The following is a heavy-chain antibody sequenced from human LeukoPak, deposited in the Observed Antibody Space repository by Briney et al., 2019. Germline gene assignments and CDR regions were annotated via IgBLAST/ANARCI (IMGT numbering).Heavy chain of an antibody. CDR3: ARGGKQLVRWKGWFDP. Sequence: SETLSLTCTVSGGSINSSSYYWGWIRQPPGKGLEWIGSIFYSGSTYYNPSLKSRVTISVDTSKNQFSLKLSSVTAADTAVYYCARGGKQLVRWKGWFDPWGQGTLVTVSS. CDR2: IFYSGST. V-gene: IGHV4-39*01. CDR1: GGSINSSSYY. D-gene: IGHD6-6*01. J-gene: IGHJ5*02.